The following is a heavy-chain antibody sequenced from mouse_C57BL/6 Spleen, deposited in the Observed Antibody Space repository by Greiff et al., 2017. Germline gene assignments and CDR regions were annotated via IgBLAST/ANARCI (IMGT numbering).Heavy chain of an antibody. CDR1: GFSLTSYG. CDR2: IWRGGST. D-gene: IGHD1-1*01. V-gene: IGHV2-5*01. J-gene: IGHJ4*01. CDR3: ATNSYYGSSMGAMDY. Sequence: VQLQQSGPGLVQPSQSLSITCTVSGFSLTSYGVHWVRQSPGKGLEWLGVIWRGGSTDYNAAFMSRLSITKDNSKSHVFFKMNSLQADDTAIYYCATNSYYGSSMGAMDYWGQGTSVTVSS.